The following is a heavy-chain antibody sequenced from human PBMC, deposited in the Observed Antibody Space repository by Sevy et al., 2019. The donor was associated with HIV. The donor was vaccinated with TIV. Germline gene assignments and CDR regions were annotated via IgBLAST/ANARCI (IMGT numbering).Heavy chain of an antibody. CDR1: IFTFNIYG. J-gene: IGHJ3*02. CDR3: TRKTTYYDASGPVPGDI. V-gene: IGHV3-30*02. D-gene: IGHD3-16*01. Sequence: GGSLRLSCAASIFTFNIYGMQWVRQAPGKGLEWVAYMRKDGLTTYYADSVKGRFTISRDSSKNTLYLQMNSLRIEDAALYYCTRKTTYYDASGPVPGDIWGQGTMVTVSS. CDR2: MRKDGLTT.